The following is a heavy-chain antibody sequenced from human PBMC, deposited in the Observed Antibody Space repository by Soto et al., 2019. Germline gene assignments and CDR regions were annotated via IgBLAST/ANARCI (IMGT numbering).Heavy chain of an antibody. V-gene: IGHV3-30-3*01. Sequence: QVQLVESGGGVVQPGRSLRLSCAASGFTFNSYAMHWVRQAPGKGLEWVAVISYDGSNKYYADSVKGRFTISRDNSKNTLYLQMNSLRAEDTAVYYCARDRYGDYGGGYFDYWGQGTLVTVSS. CDR1: GFTFNSYA. J-gene: IGHJ4*02. CDR2: ISYDGSNK. D-gene: IGHD4-17*01. CDR3: ARDRYGDYGGGYFDY.